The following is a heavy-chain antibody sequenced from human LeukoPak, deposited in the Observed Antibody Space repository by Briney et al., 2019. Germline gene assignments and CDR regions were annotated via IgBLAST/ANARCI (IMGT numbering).Heavy chain of an antibody. D-gene: IGHD2-2*01. CDR3: ARDAPYCSSTSCYSDY. CDR2: ISKDGSNK. Sequence: HWGSLRLSCAASGFSFSTYAMHWVRQAPGKGLEWVAVISKDGSNKYYADSVKGRFTISRDNSKNTVYLEMNSLRAEDTAVYYSARDAPYCSSTSCYSDYWGQGTLVTVSS. CDR1: GFSFSTYA. J-gene: IGHJ4*02. V-gene: IGHV3-30*04.